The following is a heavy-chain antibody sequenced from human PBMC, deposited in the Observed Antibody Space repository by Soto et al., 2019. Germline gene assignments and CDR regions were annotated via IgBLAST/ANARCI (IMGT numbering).Heavy chain of an antibody. CDR2: ISGSGGYT. Sequence: EVQLLESGGGLVQPGGSLRLSCAASRLTFSNYAMSWVRQAPGKGLEWVSAISGSGGYTYYADSVKGRFTISRDNSKNTLYLQMNSLRAEDTAVYYCANNPYYHILTGYFFDYWGQGTLVTVSS. CDR3: ANNPYYHILTGYFFDY. D-gene: IGHD3-9*01. J-gene: IGHJ4*02. V-gene: IGHV3-23*01. CDR1: RLTFSNYA.